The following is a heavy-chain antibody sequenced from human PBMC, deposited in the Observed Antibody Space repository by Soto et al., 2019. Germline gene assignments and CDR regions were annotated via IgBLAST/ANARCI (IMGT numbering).Heavy chain of an antibody. D-gene: IGHD7-27*01. Sequence: PSETLSLTCTVSGGSISSSSYYWGWIRQPPGKGLEWIGSIYYSGSTYYNPSLKSRVTISVDTSKNQFSLKLSSVTAADTAVYYCARQAHGDFPGFDYWGQGTLVTVSS. CDR3: ARQAHGDFPGFDY. CDR1: GGSISSSSYY. CDR2: IYYSGST. V-gene: IGHV4-39*01. J-gene: IGHJ4*02.